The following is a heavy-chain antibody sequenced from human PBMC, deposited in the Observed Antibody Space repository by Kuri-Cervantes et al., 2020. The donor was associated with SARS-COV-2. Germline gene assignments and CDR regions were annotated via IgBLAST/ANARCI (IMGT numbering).Heavy chain of an antibody. D-gene: IGHD6-13*01. CDR1: GFTFSGSA. Sequence: GESLKIPCEASGFTFSGSAMHWVRQASGKGLEWVGRIRSKANSYATAYAATVKGRFTISRDDSKNTAYLQMNGLKTEDTAVYYCTRRGPQQQLVRNYYYGMDVWGQGTTVTVSS. V-gene: IGHV3-73*01. J-gene: IGHJ6*02. CDR3: TRRGPQQQLVRNYYYGMDV. CDR2: IRSKANSYAT.